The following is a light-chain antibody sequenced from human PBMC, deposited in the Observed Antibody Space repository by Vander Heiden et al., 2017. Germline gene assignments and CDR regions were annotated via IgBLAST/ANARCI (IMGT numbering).Light chain of an antibody. CDR1: QSVSSY. CDR3: QQRSNWPLT. J-gene: IGKJ4*01. CDR2: DAS. V-gene: IGKV3-11*01. Sequence: IVFTQSPATLSLSPGERATLSCRASQSVSSYLAWYQQKPGQAPRLLIYDASNRATGIPARFSGSGSGTDFTLTISSLEPEDFAVYYCQQRSNWPLTFGGGTKVEIK.